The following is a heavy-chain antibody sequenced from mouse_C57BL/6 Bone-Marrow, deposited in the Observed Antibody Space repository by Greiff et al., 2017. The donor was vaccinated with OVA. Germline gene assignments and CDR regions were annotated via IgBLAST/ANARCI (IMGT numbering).Heavy chain of an antibody. CDR1: GFTFSDYY. CDR2: ISTGGGST. J-gene: IGHJ3*01. V-gene: IGHV5-12*01. Sequence: EVLLVQSGGGLVQPGGSLKLSCAASGFTFSDYYMYWVRQTPEKRLEWVAYISTGGGSTYYTDTVKGRSTITRDNAENTLYLQMSRLKSEDTARYYCAKPYSNYAWFAYWGQGTLVTVSA. CDR3: AKPYSNYAWFAY. D-gene: IGHD2-5*01.